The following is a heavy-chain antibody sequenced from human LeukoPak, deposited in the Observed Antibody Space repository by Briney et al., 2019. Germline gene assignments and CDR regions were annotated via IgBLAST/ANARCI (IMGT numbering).Heavy chain of an antibody. J-gene: IGHJ4*02. CDR1: GFTVSSNY. Sequence: GGSLRLSCVASGFTVSSNYMSWVRQAPGKGLEWVSVIYSGGSTYYADSVKGRFTISRDNSKNTLYLQMNSLRAEDTAVYYCARATRYSSSYYPFDYWGQGTLVTVSS. V-gene: IGHV3-53*01. CDR3: ARATRYSSSYYPFDY. CDR2: IYSGGST. D-gene: IGHD6-6*01.